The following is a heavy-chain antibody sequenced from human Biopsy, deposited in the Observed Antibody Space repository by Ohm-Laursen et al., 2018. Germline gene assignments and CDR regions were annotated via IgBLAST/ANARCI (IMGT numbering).Heavy chain of an antibody. D-gene: IGHD2-15*01. CDR1: GFTFNVYS. V-gene: IGHV3-21*04. CDR2: ITSRTSST. Sequence: SLRLSCSASGFTFNVYSIVWVRQAPGKGLEWVSSITSRTSSTYYADSVKGRVTISRDNANNSVFLQLNGLKDEDTAIYYCARAIGIVAAPIDYWGQGIRVTVSS. CDR3: ARAIGIVAAPIDY. J-gene: IGHJ4*02.